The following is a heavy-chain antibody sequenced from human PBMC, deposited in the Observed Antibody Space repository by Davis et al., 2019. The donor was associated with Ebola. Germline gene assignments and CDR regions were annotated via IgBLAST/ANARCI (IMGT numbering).Heavy chain of an antibody. CDR3: ARSAGEADIVVVIAIPDV. CDR1: GFTFSSYS. J-gene: IGHJ6*02. D-gene: IGHD2-21*01. V-gene: IGHV3-21*01. CDR2: ISSSSSYI. Sequence: GESLKISCAASGFTFSSYSMNWVRQAPGKGLEWVSSISSSSSYIYYADSVKGRFTISRDNAKNSLYLQMNSLRAEDTAVYYCARSAGEADIVVVIAIPDVWGQGTTVTVSS.